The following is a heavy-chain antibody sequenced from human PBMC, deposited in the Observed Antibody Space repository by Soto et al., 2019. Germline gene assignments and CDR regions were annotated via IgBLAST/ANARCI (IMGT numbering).Heavy chain of an antibody. V-gene: IGHV4-31*03. CDR3: AKLSCTSSTCYFPGWFDP. CDR1: GDSISGGASF. D-gene: IGHD2-2*01. Sequence: PSETLSLTCTVSGDSISGGASFWSWIRQPPGKGLEWIANVYYSGSSYYNPSLKSRLTISVDTTKNQFSLQLKSMTAADTAVYYCAKLSCTSSTCYFPGWFDPWGQGPLVTVSS. J-gene: IGHJ5*02. CDR2: VYYSGSS.